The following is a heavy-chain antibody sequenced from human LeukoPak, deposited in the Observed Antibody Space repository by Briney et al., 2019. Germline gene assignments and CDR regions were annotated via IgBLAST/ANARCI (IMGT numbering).Heavy chain of an antibody. V-gene: IGHV1-69*04. CDR2: IIPILGIA. CDR1: GGTFSSYA. CDR3: ARDFGSGSYYAY. Sequence: ASVKVSCKASGGTFSSYAINWVRQAPGQGLEWMGRIIPILGIANYAQKFQGRVTITADKSTSTAYMELSSLRSEDTAVYYCARDFGSGSYYAYWGQGTLVTVSS. J-gene: IGHJ4*02. D-gene: IGHD3-10*01.